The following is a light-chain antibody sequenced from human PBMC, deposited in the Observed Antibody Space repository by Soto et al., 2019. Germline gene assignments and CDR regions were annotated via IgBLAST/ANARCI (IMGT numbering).Light chain of an antibody. J-gene: IGLJ2*01. CDR1: SSDVGDYNY. CDR3: SSYTSSSTLEVV. Sequence: QSALTQPASVSGSPGQSITISCTGTSSDVGDYNYVSWYQQHTGKAPKLMIYDVSNRPSGVSNRFSGSKSGNTASLTISGLQAEDEADYYCSSYTSSSTLEVVFGGGTKLTVL. V-gene: IGLV2-14*01. CDR2: DVS.